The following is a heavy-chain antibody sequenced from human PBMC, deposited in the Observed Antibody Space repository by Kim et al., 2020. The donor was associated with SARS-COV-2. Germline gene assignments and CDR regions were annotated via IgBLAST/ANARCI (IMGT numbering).Heavy chain of an antibody. CDR3: ARGYKSTVGY. J-gene: IGHJ4*02. Sequence: YLYYADSGGGRFTNSGDSAKNSLYLQMNSLRAEDPAVYYCARGYKSTVGYWGQGTLVTVSS. CDR2: YL. V-gene: IGHV3-21*01. D-gene: IGHD1-20*01.